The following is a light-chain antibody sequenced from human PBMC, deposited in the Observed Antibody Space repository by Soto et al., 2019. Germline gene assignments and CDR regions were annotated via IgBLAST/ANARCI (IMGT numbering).Light chain of an antibody. CDR3: QHRHN. CDR2: YAS. Sequence: DIVLTQSPATLSLSPGARATLSCRARQRVSRDFAWYQQKPGQAPRLLIYYASNRATGIPARFSGSGSGTDFTLTINSLQPEDFAFYYCQHRHNFGPGTKVDFK. J-gene: IGKJ3*01. V-gene: IGKV3-11*01. CDR1: QRVSRD.